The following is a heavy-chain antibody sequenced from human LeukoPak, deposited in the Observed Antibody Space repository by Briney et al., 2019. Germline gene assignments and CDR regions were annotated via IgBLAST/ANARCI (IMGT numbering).Heavy chain of an antibody. CDR2: IYSGGST. D-gene: IGHD3-3*01. Sequence: GGSLRLSCAASGFTVSSNYMSWVRQAPGKGLEWVSVIYSGGSTYYADSVKGRFTISRDNSKNTLYLQMNSLRAEDTAVYYCARDTILLRFLEWTKGLDYWGQGTLVTVSS. CDR1: GFTVSSNY. CDR3: ARDTILLRFLEWTKGLDY. V-gene: IGHV3-53*05. J-gene: IGHJ4*02.